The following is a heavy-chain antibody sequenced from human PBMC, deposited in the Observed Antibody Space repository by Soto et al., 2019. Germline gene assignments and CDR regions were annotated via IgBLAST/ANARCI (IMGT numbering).Heavy chain of an antibody. D-gene: IGHD3-10*01. CDR3: ARGFDAFDI. CDR2: ISGSRSTI. J-gene: IGHJ3*02. V-gene: IGHV3-48*02. CDR1: GFIFTSYS. Sequence: GSLRLSCAASGFIFTSYSMNWVRQAPGKGLEWVSYISGSRSTIYYADSVKGRFTISRDNAKNSLYLQMNSLRDEDTAVYYCARGFDAFDIWGQGTMVTVSS.